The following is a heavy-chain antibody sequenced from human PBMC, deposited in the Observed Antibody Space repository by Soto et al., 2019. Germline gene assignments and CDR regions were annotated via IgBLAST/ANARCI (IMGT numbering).Heavy chain of an antibody. CDR3: ARAGTSNHTGFDL. D-gene: IGHD2-2*01. CDR2: IYYTGRT. CDR1: GGSLKSGGYY. V-gene: IGHV4-31*02. Sequence: QVQLQESGPGLVKPSQTLSLTCTVSGGSLKSGGYYWSWIRQHPGRGREWIGYIYYTGRTYYNPSLKRRVTFSVDTSKTLYPLKLSPVTAADKAVYYCARAGTSNHTGFDLWGHGNLVTVSS. J-gene: IGHJ5*02.